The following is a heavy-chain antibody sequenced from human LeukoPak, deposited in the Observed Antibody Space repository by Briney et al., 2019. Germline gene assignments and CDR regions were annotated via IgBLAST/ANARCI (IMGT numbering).Heavy chain of an antibody. CDR3: ARHDLLGGTRCPDY. J-gene: IGHJ4*02. D-gene: IGHD2-2*01. CDR2: IYPGDSDT. Sequence: GESLKISCKVSGYIFINYWIGWVRQMPGKGLEWMGIIYPGDSDTRYSPSFQGQVTISADKSISTAYLQWSSLKASDTAMYYCARHDLLGGTRCPDYWGQGTLVTVSS. CDR1: GYIFINYW. V-gene: IGHV5-51*01.